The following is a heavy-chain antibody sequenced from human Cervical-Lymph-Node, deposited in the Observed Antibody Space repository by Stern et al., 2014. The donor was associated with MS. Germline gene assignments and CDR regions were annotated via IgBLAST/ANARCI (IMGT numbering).Heavy chain of an antibody. CDR2: IYYSGNT. V-gene: IGHV4-59*01. CDR1: GGSISTYY. CDR3: ARDDGYSGYDS. D-gene: IGHD5-12*01. J-gene: IGHJ4*02. Sequence: VQLFESGPGLVKPSETLSLTCLISGGSISTYYWSWVRQPPGTGLEWIGYIYYSGNTNYNPSLKSRVAMSVDTSKNQFSLKLGSVTAADTAVYYCARDDGYSGYDSWGQGTLVTVSS.